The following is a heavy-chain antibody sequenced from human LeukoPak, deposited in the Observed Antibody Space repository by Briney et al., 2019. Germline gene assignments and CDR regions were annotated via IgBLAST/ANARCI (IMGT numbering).Heavy chain of an antibody. CDR2: IWYDGSNK. J-gene: IGHJ4*02. Sequence: PGRSLRLSCAASGFTFRSYGMHWVRQAPGKGLEWVAVIWYDGSNKYYADSVKGRFTISRDNSKNTLYLQMNSLRAEDTAVYYCARDPAGTGSFDYWGQGTLVTVSS. CDR3: ARDPAGTGSFDY. V-gene: IGHV3-33*01. D-gene: IGHD6-13*01. CDR1: GFTFRSYG.